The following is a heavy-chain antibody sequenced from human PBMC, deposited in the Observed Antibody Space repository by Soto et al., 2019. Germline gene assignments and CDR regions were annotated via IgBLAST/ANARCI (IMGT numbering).Heavy chain of an antibody. D-gene: IGHD6-19*01. CDR1: GYTFTSYD. Sequence: QVQLVQSGAEVEKPGASVKVSCKASGYTFTSYDINWVRQATGQGLEWMGWMNPNSGNTGYAQKFQGRVTMTRNTSISTDYMELSSLRSEDTAVYYCARKDMAVADINWFDPWGQGTLVTVSS. V-gene: IGHV1-8*01. CDR3: ARKDMAVADINWFDP. CDR2: MNPNSGNT. J-gene: IGHJ5*02.